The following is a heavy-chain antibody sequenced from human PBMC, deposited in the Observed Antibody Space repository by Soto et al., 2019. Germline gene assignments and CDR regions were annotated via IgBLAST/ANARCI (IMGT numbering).Heavy chain of an antibody. J-gene: IGHJ6*02. Sequence: PSQTLSLTCVISGDSVSSSSVAWNWVRQSPSRGLEWLRRTYYRSRWYSDFAVSVRGRIVINADTSKNQFSLQLNSVTPEDTAVYFCARSEEDSDYYYYGLDVWGQGTTVTVSS. CDR3: ARSEEDSDYYYYGLDV. V-gene: IGHV6-1*01. CDR2: TYYRSRWYS. D-gene: IGHD2-15*01. CDR1: GDSVSSSSVA.